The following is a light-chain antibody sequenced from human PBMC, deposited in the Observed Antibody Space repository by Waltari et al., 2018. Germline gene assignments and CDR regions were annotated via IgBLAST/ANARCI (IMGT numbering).Light chain of an antibody. CDR1: SSDVGGFSY. V-gene: IGLV2-8*01. J-gene: IGLJ1*01. CDR2: EVA. CDR3: SSYGGDNNYV. Sequence: QSALTQPPSASGSPGQSVTISCPGTSSDVGGFSYVSWFQQHPGKAPKLIIYEVAKRPSGVPDRFSGSKAGNTASLTVSGLQAEDEADYYCSSYGGDNNYVFGSGTKVTVL.